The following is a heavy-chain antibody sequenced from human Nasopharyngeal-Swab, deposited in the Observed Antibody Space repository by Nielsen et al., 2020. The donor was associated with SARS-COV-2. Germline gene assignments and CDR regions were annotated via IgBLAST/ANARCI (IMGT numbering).Heavy chain of an antibody. Sequence: VRQAPGKGLEWVAVVSYDGRHKSYADSVKGRFTVSRDNSKNTMYLQMSSLRAKDTAIYYCAKSLRGVSLSFGYYYGLDVWGQGTTVTVSS. CDR2: VSYDGRHK. D-gene: IGHD3-10*01. CDR3: AKSLRGVSLSFGYYYGLDV. J-gene: IGHJ6*02. V-gene: IGHV3-30*18.